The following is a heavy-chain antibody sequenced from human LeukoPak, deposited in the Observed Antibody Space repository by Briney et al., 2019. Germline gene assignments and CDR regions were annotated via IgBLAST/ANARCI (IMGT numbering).Heavy chain of an antibody. D-gene: IGHD2-15*01. CDR1: GGSISSYY. Sequence: SEALSLACTVSGGSISSYYWSWIRQPPGKGLEWIGYIYYSGSTNYNPSLKSRVTISVDTSKNQFSLKLSSVTAADTAVYYCARRLGYCSGGSCEPEDAFDIWGQGTMVTVSS. CDR2: IYYSGST. CDR3: ARRLGYCSGGSCEPEDAFDI. V-gene: IGHV4-59*08. J-gene: IGHJ3*02.